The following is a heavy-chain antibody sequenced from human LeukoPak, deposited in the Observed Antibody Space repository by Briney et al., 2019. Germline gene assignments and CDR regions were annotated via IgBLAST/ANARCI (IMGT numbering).Heavy chain of an antibody. Sequence: TSETLSLTCTVSGGSISSYYWSWIRQPPGKGLEWIGYIYYSGSTNYNPSLKSRVTMSVDTSKNQFSLKLSSVTAADTAVYYCASSTGIAAAGTIGYWGQGTLVTVSS. V-gene: IGHV4-59*12. D-gene: IGHD6-13*01. CDR2: IYYSGST. J-gene: IGHJ4*02. CDR3: ASSTGIAAAGTIGY. CDR1: GGSISSYY.